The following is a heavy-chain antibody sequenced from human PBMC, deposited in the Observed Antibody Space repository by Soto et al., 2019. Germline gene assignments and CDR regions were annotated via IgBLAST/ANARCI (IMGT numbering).Heavy chain of an antibody. J-gene: IGHJ4*02. CDR1: GFTFSSYA. CDR3: VKDLAAAVAGTGNHFDY. CDR2: ISSNGGST. V-gene: IGHV3-64D*08. Sequence: GGSLRLSCSASGFTFSSYAMHWVRQAPGKGLEYVSAISSNGGSTYYADSVKGRFTISRDNSKNTLYLQMSSLRAEDTAVYYCVKDLAAAVAGTGNHFDYWGQGTLVTVSS. D-gene: IGHD6-19*01.